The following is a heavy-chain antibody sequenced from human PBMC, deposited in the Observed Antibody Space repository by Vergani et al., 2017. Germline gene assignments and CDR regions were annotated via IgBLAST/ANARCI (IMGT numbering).Heavy chain of an antibody. CDR3: ARDLSAVPDVNWLDP. J-gene: IGHJ5*02. CDR2: INPNSGGT. CDR1: GYTFSDYY. V-gene: IGHV1-2*02. Sequence: QVHLVQFGAEVKKPGTPVKVPCKAFGYTFSDYYMHWVRQAPGQGLEWMGWINPNSGGTNYAQKFQGRVTMTRDTSISTAYMGLSRLRSDDTAVYYCARDLSAVPDVNWLDPGGQGTLVTVSS. D-gene: IGHD2-2*01.